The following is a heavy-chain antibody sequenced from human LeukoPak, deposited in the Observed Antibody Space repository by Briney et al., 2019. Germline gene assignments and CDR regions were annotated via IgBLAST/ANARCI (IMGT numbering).Heavy chain of an antibody. Sequence: LAGGSLRLSCAASGFAFSNFAMSWVRQAPGKGLEWVSAMSGSGYYTYYVESVKGRFTISRDNSKNTLYLHMNSLRADDTAVYYCAKMEGQRLYDYCMDVWGGGTTVTVSS. CDR1: GFAFSNFA. V-gene: IGHV3-23*01. D-gene: IGHD3-3*01. CDR3: AKMEGQRLYDYCMDV. J-gene: IGHJ6*03. CDR2: MSGSGYYT.